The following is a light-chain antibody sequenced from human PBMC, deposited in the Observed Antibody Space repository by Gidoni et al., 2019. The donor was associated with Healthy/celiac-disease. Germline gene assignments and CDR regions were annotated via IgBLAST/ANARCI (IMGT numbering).Light chain of an antibody. V-gene: IGLV1-47*01. J-gene: IGLJ2*01. CDR2: RNN. CDR1: SSNIGSNY. Sequence: QSVLTQPPSASGTPGHRVTISCSGSSSNIGSNYVDWYQHLPGTAPKLLIYRNNQRPSGVPDRFSGSKSGTSASLAISGLRSEDEADYYCAAWDDSLSGPVFGGGTKLTVL. CDR3: AAWDDSLSGPV.